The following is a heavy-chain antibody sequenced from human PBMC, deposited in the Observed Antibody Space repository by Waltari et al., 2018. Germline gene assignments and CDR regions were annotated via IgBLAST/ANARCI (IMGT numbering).Heavy chain of an antibody. D-gene: IGHD4-17*01. CDR2: IIPIFVTA. CDR3: ARGHPPGGDYVYYYYGLDL. CDR1: GGTFSTYV. V-gene: IGHV1-69*12. Sequence: VQLVQSGAEVKEPGSSVKVSCKASGGTFSTYVIIWVRHAPGQGLEWMGGIIPIFVTANHAQKFKGRVTITADESTRTVYMDLNRLRSEDTAVYYCARGHPPGGDYVYYYYGLDLWGQGTTVTVSS. J-gene: IGHJ6*02.